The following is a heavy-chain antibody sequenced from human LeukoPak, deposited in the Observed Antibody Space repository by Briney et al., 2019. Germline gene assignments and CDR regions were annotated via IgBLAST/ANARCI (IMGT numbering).Heavy chain of an antibody. CDR2: KDYSGST. CDR3: ARDRIAAAGTIDY. CDR1: GGSISRYY. J-gene: IGHJ4*02. V-gene: IGHV4-59*01. D-gene: IGHD6-13*01. Sequence: SETLSLTCTVSGGSISRYYWSWIRRPPGKGLEWIGYKDYSGSTNYNRSLKSRVTISVDTSKNQFSLKLSSVTAADTAVYYCARDRIAAAGTIDYWGQGTLVTVSS.